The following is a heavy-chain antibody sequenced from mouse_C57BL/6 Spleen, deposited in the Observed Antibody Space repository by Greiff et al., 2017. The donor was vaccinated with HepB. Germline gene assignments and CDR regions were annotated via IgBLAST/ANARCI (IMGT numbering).Heavy chain of an antibody. CDR2: IFPGSGST. CDR3: AREAYYGSYWYLDV. Sequence: VQLQQSGPELVKPGASVKISCKASGYTFTDYYINWVKQRPGQGLEWIGWIFPGSGSTYYNEKFKGKATLTVDKSSSTADMLLSSLTSEDSAVYFCAREAYYGSYWYLDVWGTGTTVTVSS. CDR1: GYTFTDYY. D-gene: IGHD1-1*01. V-gene: IGHV1-75*01. J-gene: IGHJ1*03.